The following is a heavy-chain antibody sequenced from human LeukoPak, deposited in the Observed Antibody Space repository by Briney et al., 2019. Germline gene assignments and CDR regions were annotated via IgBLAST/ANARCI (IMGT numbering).Heavy chain of an antibody. CDR3: ARGSNYYYDSSADYPRY. CDR1: GYTFTTYY. Sequence: ASVKVSCKTSGYTFTTYYIHWVRQAPGQGLEGMGIINPSGGTTTYARKFQGRVSMTRDTSTSTVYMELNTLRSEDTAVYYCARGSNYYYDSSADYPRYWGQGTLVTVSS. J-gene: IGHJ4*02. V-gene: IGHV1-46*01. CDR2: INPSGGTT. D-gene: IGHD3-22*01.